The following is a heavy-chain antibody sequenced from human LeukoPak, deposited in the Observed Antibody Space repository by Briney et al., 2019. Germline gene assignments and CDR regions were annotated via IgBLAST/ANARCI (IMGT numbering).Heavy chain of an antibody. D-gene: IGHD1-26*01. J-gene: IGHJ4*02. CDR2: IYSGGST. CDR1: GFTVNSNY. CDR3: ARQINSGSYPFDY. V-gene: IGHV3-53*01. Sequence: GGSLRLSCAASGFTVNSNYMSWVRQAPGKGLEWVSVIYSGGSTYYTDFVKGRFTISRDNSKNTLYLQMNSLRAEDTAVYYCARQINSGSYPFDYWGQGTLVTVSS.